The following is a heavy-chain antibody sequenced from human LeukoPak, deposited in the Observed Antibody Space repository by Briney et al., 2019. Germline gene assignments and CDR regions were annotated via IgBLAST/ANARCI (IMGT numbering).Heavy chain of an antibody. CDR1: GFTFSSYW. V-gene: IGHV3-7*03. D-gene: IGHD3-3*01. J-gene: IGHJ4*02. CDR2: IKPDGSDK. Sequence: GGSLRLSCAASGFTFSSYWMTWVRQAPGKGLEWVATIKPDGSDKYYLDSVKGRFTISRDNPKNTLYLQMNSLRAEDTAVYYCAKDSPYDFWSGYYSDYWGQGTLVTVSS. CDR3: AKDSPYDFWSGYYSDY.